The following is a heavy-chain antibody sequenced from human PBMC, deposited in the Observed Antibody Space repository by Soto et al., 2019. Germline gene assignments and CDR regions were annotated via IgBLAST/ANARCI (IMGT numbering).Heavy chain of an antibody. Sequence: ASVKVSCKASGYTFTSYGISWVRQAPGQGLEWMGRISAYNGNTNYAQKLQGRVTMTTDTSTSTAYMELRSLRSDDTAVYYCARDWAKVVSGWFDPWGQGTXVTVSS. CDR2: ISAYNGNT. J-gene: IGHJ5*02. CDR1: GYTFTSYG. V-gene: IGHV1-18*01. D-gene: IGHD2-21*01. CDR3: ARDWAKVVSGWFDP.